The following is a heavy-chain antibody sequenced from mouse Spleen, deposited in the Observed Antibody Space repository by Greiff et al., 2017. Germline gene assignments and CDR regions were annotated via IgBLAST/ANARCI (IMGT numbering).Heavy chain of an antibody. CDR1: GYTFTSYW. CDR2: INPSTGYT. V-gene: IGHV1-7*01. CDR3: ARSDYYGSSLYYAMDY. J-gene: IGHJ4*01. D-gene: IGHD1-1*01. Sequence: QVQLQQSGAELAKPGASVKMSCKASGYTFTSYWMHWVKQRPGQGLEWIGYINPSTGYTEYNQKFKDKATLTADKSSSTAYMQLSSLTSEDSAVYYCARSDYYGSSLYYAMDYWGQGTSVTVSS.